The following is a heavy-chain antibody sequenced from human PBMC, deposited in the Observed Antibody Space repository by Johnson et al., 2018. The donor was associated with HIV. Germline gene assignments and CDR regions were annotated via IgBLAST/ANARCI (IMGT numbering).Heavy chain of an antibody. D-gene: IGHD5-12*01. CDR3: AKEGRYVEGAFDI. V-gene: IGHV3-30*19. CDR2: ISYDGNNK. Sequence: QVQLVESGGGVVQPGRSLRLSCAASGFTFSSYGMHWVRQAPGKGLEWVAVISYDGNNKYYADSVKGRFTISRDNSKNTLYLQMNSLRAEDTAVYYCAKEGRYVEGAFDIWGQGTMVTVSS. CDR1: GFTFSSYG. J-gene: IGHJ3*02.